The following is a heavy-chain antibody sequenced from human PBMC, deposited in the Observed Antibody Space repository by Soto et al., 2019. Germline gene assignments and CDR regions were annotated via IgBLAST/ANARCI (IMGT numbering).Heavy chain of an antibody. CDR2: INAGNGNT. CDR3: ARSPGSTGYDSSGYYKTYNWFDP. D-gene: IGHD3-22*01. CDR1: GYTFTSYA. V-gene: IGHV1-3*01. J-gene: IGHJ5*02. Sequence: QVQLVQSGAEAKKPGASVKVSCKASGYTFTSYAMHWVRQAPGQRLEWMGWINAGNGNTKYSQKFQGRVTITRDTSASTAYMELSSLRSEDTAVYYCARSPGSTGYDSSGYYKTYNWFDPWGQGTLVTVSS.